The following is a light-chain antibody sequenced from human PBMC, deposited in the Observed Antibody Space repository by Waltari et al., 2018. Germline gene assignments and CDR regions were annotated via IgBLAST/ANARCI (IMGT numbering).Light chain of an antibody. CDR3: ACFLCNVV. V-gene: IGLV2-14*03. J-gene: IGLJ2*01. Sequence: QSALTQPASVSGSPGQSITISCTGTSSDVGGYNYVSWYQQHPVKTPKLLIYDVDYWPSGISNRFSGSHSVNMSSMTISVLHALYEAVYYCACFLCNVVFGVWTNLALL. CDR2: DVD. CDR1: SSDVGGYNY.